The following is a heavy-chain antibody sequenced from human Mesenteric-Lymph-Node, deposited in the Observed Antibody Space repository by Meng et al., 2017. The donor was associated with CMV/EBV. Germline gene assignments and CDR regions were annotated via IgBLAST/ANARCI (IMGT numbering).Heavy chain of an antibody. D-gene: IGHD4-23*01. CDR3: ARVGDYGGNLMPFDY. J-gene: IGHJ4*02. V-gene: IGHV4-59*11. Sequence: SETLSLTCNVSGGSINTHYWSWIRQSPGKGLDWIGYISYSGSTNYSPSLKSRVTMSVDTSKNQFSLKLSSVTAADTAVYYCARVGDYGGNLMPFDYWGQGTLVTVSS. CDR2: ISYSGST. CDR1: GGSINTHY.